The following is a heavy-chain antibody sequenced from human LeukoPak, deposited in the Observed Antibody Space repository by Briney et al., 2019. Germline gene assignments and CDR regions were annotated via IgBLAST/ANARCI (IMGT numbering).Heavy chain of an antibody. J-gene: IGHJ4*02. D-gene: IGHD5-12*01. Sequence: GGSLRLSCAASGFTFRSYWMSWVPQAPGKGVEWVANINQGGSVQYYIDSVKGRFTISRDDAKNSLYVQMNSLRDEDTAVYYGARVEYSGWNLEYWGQGTLVTVSS. CDR1: GFTFRSYW. CDR2: INQGGSVQ. V-gene: IGHV3-7*01. CDR3: ARVEYSGWNLEY.